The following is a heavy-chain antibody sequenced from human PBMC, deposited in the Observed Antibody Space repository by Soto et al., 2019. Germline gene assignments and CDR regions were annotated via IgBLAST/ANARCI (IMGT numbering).Heavy chain of an antibody. D-gene: IGHD6-6*01. CDR2: ISASGAST. CDR3: GKEGFENSWAH. Sequence: PGGSLSRAWAAPRFTFTIYAITWVRQAPGKGLEWVSGISASGASTNYADSVKGRFTISRDNSKNTRYLQMNSLKADYTAVDYGGKEGFENSWAHWGQGTVVTVCS. V-gene: IGHV3-23*01. J-gene: IGHJ4*02. CDR1: RFTFTIYA.